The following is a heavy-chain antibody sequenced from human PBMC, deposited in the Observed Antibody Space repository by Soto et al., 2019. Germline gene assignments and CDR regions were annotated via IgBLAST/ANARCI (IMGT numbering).Heavy chain of an antibody. CDR3: ARGKMNVYALDV. CDR1: GFSFSSYW. Sequence: EVQLVESGRDLVQPGGSLRLSCAASGFSFSSYWTHWVRQVPGMGLVWVSRIKGDGSNTDYADSVEGRFTISRDNAKSTVYLEMYSLRAEDTVVYYCARGKMNVYALDVWGQGTAVTVSS. J-gene: IGHJ6*02. CDR2: IKGDGSNT. V-gene: IGHV3-74*01.